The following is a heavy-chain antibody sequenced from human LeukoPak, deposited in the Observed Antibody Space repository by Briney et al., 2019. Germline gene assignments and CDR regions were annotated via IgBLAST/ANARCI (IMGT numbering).Heavy chain of an antibody. CDR2: INQDGSEK. D-gene: IGHD3-10*01. CDR1: GFTFSNYW. Sequence: GWSLRLSCAVSGFTFSNYWMSWVRQGPGIGLEWVANINQDGSEKYYVDSVKGRFTISRDNAKNSLYLQMNSLRAEDTAVYYCARKGGSKVRGVIMDAFDMWGQGTMVTVSS. J-gene: IGHJ3*02. CDR3: ARKGGSKVRGVIMDAFDM. V-gene: IGHV3-7*05.